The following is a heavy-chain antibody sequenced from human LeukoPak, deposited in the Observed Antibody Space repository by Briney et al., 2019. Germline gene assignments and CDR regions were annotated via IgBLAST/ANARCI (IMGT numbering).Heavy chain of an antibody. V-gene: IGHV3-30-3*01. D-gene: IGHD6-6*01. J-gene: IGHJ4*02. CDR2: ISYDGSNK. CDR3: ARDPRYSSSSFFDY. CDR1: GFTFSSYA. Sequence: PGRSLRLSCAASGFTFSSYAMHWVRQAPGKGLEWVAVISYDGSNKYYADSVKGRFTISRDNSKNTLYLQMNSLRAEDTAVYYCARDPRYSSSSFFDYWGQGTLVTVSS.